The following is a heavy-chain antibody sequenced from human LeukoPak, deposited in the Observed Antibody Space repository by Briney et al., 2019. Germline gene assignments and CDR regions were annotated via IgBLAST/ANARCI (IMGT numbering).Heavy chain of an antibody. V-gene: IGHV3-33*01. CDR1: GFTFSSYG. Sequence: GGSLRLSCVVSGFTFSSYGMHWVRQAPGKGLEWVAVIWYDGSNKYYADSVKGRFTISRDNSKNTLYLQMNSLRAEDTAVYYCARGGYYDSSGYFEGDYWGQGTLVTVSS. J-gene: IGHJ4*02. CDR3: ARGGYYDSSGYFEGDY. D-gene: IGHD3-22*01. CDR2: IWYDGSNK.